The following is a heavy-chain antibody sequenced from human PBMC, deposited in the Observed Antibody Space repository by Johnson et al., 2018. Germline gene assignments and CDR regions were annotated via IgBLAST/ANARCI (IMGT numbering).Heavy chain of an antibody. CDR3: ARGTLCSSTSCYWGMDV. Sequence: QVQLQQWGAGLLKPSETXSLTCAVYGGSFSGYYWSWIRQPPGKGLEWIGEINHSGSTNYNPSLKSRVTISVDTSKNQFSLKLSSVTAADTAVYYCARGTLCSSTSCYWGMDVWGQGTTVTVSS. CDR1: GGSFSGYY. D-gene: IGHD2-2*01. J-gene: IGHJ6*02. V-gene: IGHV4-34*01. CDR2: INHSGST.